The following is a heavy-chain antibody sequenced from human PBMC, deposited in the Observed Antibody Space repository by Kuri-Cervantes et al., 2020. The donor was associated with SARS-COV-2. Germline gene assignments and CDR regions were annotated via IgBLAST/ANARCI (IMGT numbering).Heavy chain of an antibody. CDR2: ISGSGGST. V-gene: IGHV3-23*01. J-gene: IGHJ5*02. CDR1: GFTFSSYA. CDR3: ARDQVVTIFGVVKNWFDP. Sequence: GGSLRLSCAAPGFTFSSYAMSWVRQAPGKGLEWVSAISGSGGSTYYADSVKGRFTISRDNSKNTLYLQMNSLRGEDSAVYYCARDQVVTIFGVVKNWFDPWGQGTLVTVSS. D-gene: IGHD3-3*01.